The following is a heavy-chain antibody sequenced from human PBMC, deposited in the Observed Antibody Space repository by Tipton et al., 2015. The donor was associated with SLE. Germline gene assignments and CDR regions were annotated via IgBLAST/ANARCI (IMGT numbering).Heavy chain of an antibody. CDR2: IYYSGST. CDR1: GGSISSYY. D-gene: IGHD1-14*01. V-gene: IGHV4-59*01. J-gene: IGHJ5*02. CDR3: ARETGGWFDP. Sequence: TLSLTCTVSGGSISSYYWSWIRQPPGKGLEWIGYIYYSGSTNYNPSLKCRVTISVDTSKNQFSLKLSSVTAADTAVYYCARETGGWFDPWGQGTLVTVSS.